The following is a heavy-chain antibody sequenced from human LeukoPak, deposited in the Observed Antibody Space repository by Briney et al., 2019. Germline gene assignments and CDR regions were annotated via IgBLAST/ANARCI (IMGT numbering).Heavy chain of an antibody. Sequence: SETLSLTCTVSGGSISIYYWGWIRQPPGKGLEWIGSVYYDGSAYYDPSLKSRVTISVDTSKNQLSLKLSSVTAADTAVYYCARPLTRGGTYYVWGQGTLVTVSS. CDR1: GGSISIYY. V-gene: IGHV4-39*01. CDR2: VYYDGSA. J-gene: IGHJ4*02. D-gene: IGHD1-26*01. CDR3: ARPLTRGGTYYV.